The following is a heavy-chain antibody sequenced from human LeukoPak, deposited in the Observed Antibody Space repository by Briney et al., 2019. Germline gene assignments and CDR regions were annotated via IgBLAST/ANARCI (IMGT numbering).Heavy chain of an antibody. D-gene: IGHD2-15*01. J-gene: IGHJ6*02. Sequence: ASVKVSCKASGYSFTSNYIHWVRQAPGQGLEWMGMIYPRDGSTSYAQKFQGRVTITADESTSTAYMELSSLRSEDTAVYYCAREDKGSASYYYYGMDVWGQGTTVTVSS. CDR1: GYSFTSNY. V-gene: IGHV1-46*01. CDR3: AREDKGSASYYYYGMDV. CDR2: IYPRDGST.